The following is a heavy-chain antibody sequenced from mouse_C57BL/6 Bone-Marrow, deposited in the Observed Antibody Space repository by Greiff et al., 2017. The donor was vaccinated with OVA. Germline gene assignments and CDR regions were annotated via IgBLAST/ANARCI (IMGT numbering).Heavy chain of an antibody. Sequence: QVQLQQSGAELVKPGASVKLSCKASGYSFTSYWMHWVKQRPGQGLEWIGYINPSSGYTKYNQKFKDKATLTADKSSSPAYMKLRSLTYEDSAVYYCASRDSFPMDYWGQGTSVTVSS. CDR3: ASRDSFPMDY. V-gene: IGHV1-7*01. J-gene: IGHJ4*01. CDR1: GYSFTSYW. CDR2: INPSSGYT.